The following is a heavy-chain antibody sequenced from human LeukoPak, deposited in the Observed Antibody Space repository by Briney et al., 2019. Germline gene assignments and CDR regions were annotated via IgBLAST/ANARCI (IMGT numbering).Heavy chain of an antibody. Sequence: GESLKISCKGSGYSFTSNWIGWVRQLPGKGLEWMGIIYPGDSDTRYSPSFQGQVTISADKSISTAYLQWSSLKASDTAMYYCARPKTYYGSGSYYDYWGQGTLDTVSS. CDR2: IYPGDSDT. J-gene: IGHJ4*02. V-gene: IGHV5-51*01. CDR3: ARPKTYYGSGSYYDY. CDR1: GYSFTSNW. D-gene: IGHD3-10*01.